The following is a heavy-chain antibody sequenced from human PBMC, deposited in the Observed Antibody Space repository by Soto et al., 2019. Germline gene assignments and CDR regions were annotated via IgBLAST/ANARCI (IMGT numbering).Heavy chain of an antibody. Sequence: EVQLVESGGGLVKPGGSLRLSCAASRFTFSSYNMNWVRQAPGKGLEWVSCISSDNTNIHYADSVKGRFTTSKDNARNSLCLQMNSLRVEDTAVYYCARDDMLMIRGVIEHYFAMDVWGQGTTVTVSS. D-gene: IGHD3-10*01. CDR3: ARDDMLMIRGVIEHYFAMDV. V-gene: IGHV3-21*02. CDR1: RFTFSSYN. J-gene: IGHJ6*02. CDR2: ISSDNTNI.